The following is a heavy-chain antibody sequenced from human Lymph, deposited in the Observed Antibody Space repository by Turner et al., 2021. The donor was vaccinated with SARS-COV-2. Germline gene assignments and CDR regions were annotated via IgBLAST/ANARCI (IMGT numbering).Heavy chain of an antibody. CDR2: ISGSGGDT. D-gene: IGHD3-22*01. J-gene: IGHJ4*02. CDR1: GFTFSSYA. V-gene: IGHV3-23*01. CDR3: AKGVRGAMIVVVIPYFDY. Sequence: EVQLLESGGGLVQPGGYLRLFCAASGFTFSSYAMSWVRQAPGKGLEWVSAISGSGGDTYYADAVKGRFTISRDNSKNTLYLQMNSLRAEDTAVYYCAKGVRGAMIVVVIPYFDYWGQGTLVTVSS.